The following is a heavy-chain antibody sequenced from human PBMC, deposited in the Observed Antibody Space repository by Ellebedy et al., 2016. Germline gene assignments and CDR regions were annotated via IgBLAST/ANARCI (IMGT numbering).Heavy chain of an antibody. CDR2: IYYSGST. D-gene: IGHD6-19*01. J-gene: IGHJ4*02. Sequence: SETLSLXCTVSGGSVSSGSYYWSWIRQPPGKGLEWIGYIYYSGSTNYNPSLKSRVTISVDTSKNQFSLKLSSVTAAGTAVYYCARGGSSGWGYWGQGTLVTVSS. V-gene: IGHV4-61*01. CDR3: ARGGSSGWGY. CDR1: GGSVSSGSYY.